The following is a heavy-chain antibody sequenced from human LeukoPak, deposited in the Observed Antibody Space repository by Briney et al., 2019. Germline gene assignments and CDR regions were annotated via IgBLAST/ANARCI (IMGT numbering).Heavy chain of an antibody. Sequence: PGGSLRLSCAASGFTFSSYWMSWVRQAPGKGLEGVANIKQDGSEKYYVDSVKGRFTISRDNAKNSLYLQMNSLRAEDTAVYYCARVYGDYVLGYWGQGTLVTVSS. CDR1: GFTFSSYW. CDR3: ARVYGDYVLGY. D-gene: IGHD4-17*01. V-gene: IGHV3-7*01. CDR2: IKQDGSEK. J-gene: IGHJ4*02.